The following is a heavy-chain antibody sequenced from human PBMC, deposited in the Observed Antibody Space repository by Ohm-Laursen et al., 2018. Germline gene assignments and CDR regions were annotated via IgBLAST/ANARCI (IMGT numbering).Heavy chain of an antibody. Sequence: SLRLSCTASGFTFSTYWMFWVRQAPGKGLEWVASVNEDASEKYYVDSVKGRSTISRDNSKNTLYLQMNSLRAEDTAVYYCARIGDDNWFDPWGQGTLVTVSS. CDR1: GFTFSTYW. CDR3: ARIGDDNWFDP. J-gene: IGHJ5*02. CDR2: VNEDASEK. D-gene: IGHD2-21*01. V-gene: IGHV3-7*03.